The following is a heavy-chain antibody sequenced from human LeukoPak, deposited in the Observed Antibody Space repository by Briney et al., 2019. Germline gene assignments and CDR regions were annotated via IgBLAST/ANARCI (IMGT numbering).Heavy chain of an antibody. D-gene: IGHD6-19*01. J-gene: IGHJ4*02. CDR1: GGSISNYY. CDR3: ARMRGIAVAGLDY. Sequence: SETLSLTCTVSGGSISNYYWSWIRQPPGKGLEWIGYIYNSGSTNHNPSLKSRVSISVDTSKNQFSLKLSSVTAADTAVYYCARMRGIAVAGLDYWGQGTLVTVSS. V-gene: IGHV4-59*01. CDR2: IYNSGST.